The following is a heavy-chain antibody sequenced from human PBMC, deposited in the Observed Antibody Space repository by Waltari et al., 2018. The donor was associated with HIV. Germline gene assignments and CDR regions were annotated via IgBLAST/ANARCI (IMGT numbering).Heavy chain of an antibody. J-gene: IGHJ4*02. CDR3: ARTFRGKGFDY. CDR2: IYYSGST. D-gene: IGHD3-16*01. V-gene: IGHV4-59*01. CDR1: NGSISSYY. Sequence: QVQLQESGPGLVKPSETLSLSCTVHNGSISSYYWSWIRQPPGKGLEWIGYIYYSGSTSYNPSLKSRVTISVDTSKNQFSLNLSSVTAADTAVYYCARTFRGKGFDYWGQGTLVSVSS.